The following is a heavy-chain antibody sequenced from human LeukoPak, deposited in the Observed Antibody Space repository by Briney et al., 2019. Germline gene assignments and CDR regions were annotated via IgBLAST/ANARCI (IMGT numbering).Heavy chain of an antibody. CDR1: GFTFSNYW. J-gene: IGHJ4*02. CDR2: IGQDGTEN. D-gene: IGHD6-19*01. V-gene: IGHV3-7*01. CDR3: ATGGGWYFDY. Sequence: GGSLRLSCAASGFTFSNYWMNWVRQAPGKGLEWVAGIGQDGTENYYVDSVKGRFTISRDNAKNSLYLQMNSLRLEDTAVYYCATGGGWYFDYWGQGALITASS.